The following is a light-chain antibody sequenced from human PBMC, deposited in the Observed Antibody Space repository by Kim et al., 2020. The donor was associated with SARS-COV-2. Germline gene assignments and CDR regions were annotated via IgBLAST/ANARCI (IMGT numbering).Light chain of an antibody. CDR3: QTWDSNTAV. CDR1: NLGSHY. V-gene: IGLV3-1*01. J-gene: IGLJ2*01. Sequence: SYELTQSPSVSVSPGQTATITCSGDNLGSHYTSWYQQRSGQSPLLVISEDNKRPSEIPARFFGSSFGNTATLTISGTQALDEADYYCQTWDSNTAVFGGGTRLTVL. CDR2: EDN.